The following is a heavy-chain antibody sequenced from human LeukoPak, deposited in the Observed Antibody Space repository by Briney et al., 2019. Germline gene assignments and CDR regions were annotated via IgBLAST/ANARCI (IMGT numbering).Heavy chain of an antibody. D-gene: IGHD3-9*01. Sequence: GGSLRLSCAASGFTSSSYGMHWVRQAPGKGLEWVAVISYDGSNKYYADSVKGRFTISRDNSKNTLYLQMNSLRAEDTAVYYCAKVNGVLRYFDWLLYSGDAFDIWGQGTMVTVSS. CDR3: AKVNGVLRYFDWLLYSGDAFDI. CDR2: ISYDGSNK. CDR1: GFTSSSYG. J-gene: IGHJ3*02. V-gene: IGHV3-30*18.